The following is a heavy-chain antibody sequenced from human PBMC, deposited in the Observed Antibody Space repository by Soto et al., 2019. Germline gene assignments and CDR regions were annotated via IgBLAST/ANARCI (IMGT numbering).Heavy chain of an antibody. J-gene: IGHJ6*02. CDR3: AREGYYSGSGTYSPPRYYGMDV. V-gene: IGHV1-18*01. CDR1: GYTFSTYG. D-gene: IGHD3-10*01. Sequence: QVHLVQSGAEVKKTGASVKVSCKASGYTFSTYGISWVRQGPGQGLEWMGWISDYNGNTNYAQKFQGRVSMTTDTSTRTAYMELRSLRSDDTAVYFCAREGYYSGSGTYSPPRYYGMDVWGHGTTVTVSS. CDR2: ISDYNGNT.